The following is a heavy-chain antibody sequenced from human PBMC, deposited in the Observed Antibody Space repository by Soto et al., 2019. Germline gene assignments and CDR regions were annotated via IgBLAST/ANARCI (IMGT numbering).Heavy chain of an antibody. CDR2: IYPGDSDT. J-gene: IGHJ6*02. D-gene: IGHD3-9*01. CDR3: ARLAGDILYYYYGMDV. CDR1: GYSFTSYW. V-gene: IGHV5-51*01. Sequence: PGESLKISCKGSGYSFTSYWIGWVRQMPGKGLEWMGIIYPGDSDTRYSPSFQGQVTISADKSISTAYLQWSSLKASDTAMYYCARLAGDILYYYYGMDVWGQGTTVTVSS.